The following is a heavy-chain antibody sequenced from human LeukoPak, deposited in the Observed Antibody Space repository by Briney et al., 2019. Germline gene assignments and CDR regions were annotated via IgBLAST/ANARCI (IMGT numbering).Heavy chain of an antibody. V-gene: IGHV4-34*01. Sequence: KPSEPLSLTCAVYGGSFSGYYWSWIGQPPGKGLEWIGEINHSGSTNYNPSLKSRVTISVDTSKNQFSLKLSSVTAADTAVSYCANGARGIAARRNSWFDPWCQGTLVMVSS. CDR2: INHSGST. CDR3: ANGARGIAARRNSWFDP. J-gene: IGHJ5*02. CDR1: GGSFSGYY. D-gene: IGHD6-6*01.